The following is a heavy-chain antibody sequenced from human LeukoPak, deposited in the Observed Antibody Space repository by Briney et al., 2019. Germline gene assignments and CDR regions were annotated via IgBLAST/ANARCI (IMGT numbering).Heavy chain of an antibody. CDR1: GGSISSYY. V-gene: IGHV4-4*07. Sequence: SETLSLTCTVSGGSISSYYWSWIRQPAGKGLEWIGRIYTRGSTNYNPSLKSRVTMSVDTSKNQFSLKLSSVTAADTAVYYCARDLKGSSGYYLNNWFDPWGQGTLVTVSS. CDR2: IYTRGST. CDR3: ARDLKGSSGYYLNNWFDP. D-gene: IGHD3-22*01. J-gene: IGHJ5*02.